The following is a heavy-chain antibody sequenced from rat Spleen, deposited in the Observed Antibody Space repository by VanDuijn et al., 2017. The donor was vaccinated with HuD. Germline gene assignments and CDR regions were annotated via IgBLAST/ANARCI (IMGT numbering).Heavy chain of an antibody. Sequence: EVQLVESDGGLVQPGKSLKLSCAASGFTFSDYYMAWVRQAPTQGLEWVATISSDGGRNFYRDSVKGRFTISRDNAKSSLYLQMDSPRSGDTATYYCKRNPLYYYVMDAWGQGASVTVSS. V-gene: IGHV5-29*01. J-gene: IGHJ4*01. CDR2: ISSDGGRN. CDR3: KRNPLYYYVMDA. D-gene: IGHD3-1*01. CDR1: GFTFSDYY.